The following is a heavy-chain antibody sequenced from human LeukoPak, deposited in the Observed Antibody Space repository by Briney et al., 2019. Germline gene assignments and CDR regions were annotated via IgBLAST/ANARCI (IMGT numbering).Heavy chain of an antibody. CDR2: IGAGDT. CDR3: VREREVVGTSAYDI. V-gene: IGHV3-13*01. Sequence: GGSLRLSCAASGFIFSSYEMHWVRQGSGRGLEWVSAIGAGDTYYSGSVKGRFTISRENAKNSMYLQMNSLRAEDTAVYYCVREREVVGTSAYDIWGQGTMVTVSS. D-gene: IGHD1-1*01. CDR1: GFIFSSYE. J-gene: IGHJ3*02.